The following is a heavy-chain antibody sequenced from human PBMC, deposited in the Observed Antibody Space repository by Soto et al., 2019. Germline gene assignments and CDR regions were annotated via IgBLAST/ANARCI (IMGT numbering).Heavy chain of an antibody. CDR2: IYYSGST. D-gene: IGHD3-10*01. CDR3: ARDGPHAMVRGAPGRRRYGMDV. CDR1: GGSISSGGYY. Sequence: PSETLSLTCTVSGGSISSGGYYWSWIRQHPGKGLEWIGYIYYSGSTYYNPALKSRVTISVDTSKNQFSLKLSSVTAADTAVYYCARDGPHAMVRGAPGRRRYGMDVWGQGTTVTVSS. V-gene: IGHV4-31*03. J-gene: IGHJ6*02.